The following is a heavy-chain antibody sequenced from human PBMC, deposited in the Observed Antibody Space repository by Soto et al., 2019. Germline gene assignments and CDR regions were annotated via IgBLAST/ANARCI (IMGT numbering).Heavy chain of an antibody. V-gene: IGHV1-18*01. Sequence: ASVKVSCKASGYTFTNYGISWVRQAPGRGLEWMGWISGYNGNTNYPQKLQGRATMTTDTSTSTAYMELRSLRFDDTAVYYCARDRGFMATIADYWGQGTVVNVSS. CDR3: ARDRGFMATIADY. CDR1: GYTFTNYG. D-gene: IGHD5-12*01. CDR2: ISGYNGNT. J-gene: IGHJ4*02.